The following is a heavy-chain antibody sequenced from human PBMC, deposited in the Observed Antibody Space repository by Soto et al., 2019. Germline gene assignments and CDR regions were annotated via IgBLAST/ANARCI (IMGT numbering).Heavy chain of an antibody. CDR3: ARARGYSSSWADYYYYYGMDV. D-gene: IGHD6-13*01. Sequence: LRLSCAASGFTFSSYAMHWVRQAPGKGLEWVAVISYDGSNKYYADSVKGRFTISRDNSKNTLYLQMNSLRAEDTAVYYCARARGYSSSWADYYYYYGMDVWGQGTTVTVSS. CDR2: ISYDGSNK. CDR1: GFTFSSYA. J-gene: IGHJ6*02. V-gene: IGHV3-30-3*01.